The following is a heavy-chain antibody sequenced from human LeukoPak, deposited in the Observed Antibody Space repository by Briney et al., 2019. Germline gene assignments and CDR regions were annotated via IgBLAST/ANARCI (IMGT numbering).Heavy chain of an antibody. CDR3: ARDRGYSYGSYYYYYMDV. Sequence: PGGSLRLSCAASGFTFSSYAMHWVRQAPGKGLEWVAFIRSDGSNKSYADSVKGRFTISRDNSKNTLYLQMNSLRTEDTAVYYCARDRGYSYGSYYYYYMDVWGKGTTVTVSS. D-gene: IGHD5-18*01. CDR2: IRSDGSNK. V-gene: IGHV3-30*02. J-gene: IGHJ6*03. CDR1: GFTFSSYA.